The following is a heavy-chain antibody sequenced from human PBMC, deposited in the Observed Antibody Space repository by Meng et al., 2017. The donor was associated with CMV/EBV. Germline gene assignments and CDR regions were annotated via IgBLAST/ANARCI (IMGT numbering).Heavy chain of an antibody. CDR3: ARRGGVNFFERGGGNCYCDH. CDR1: TRFG. D-gene: IGHD2-15*01. V-gene: IGHV1-18*01. CDR2: MTVSNGLV. J-gene: IGHJ4*02. Sequence: TRFGNAWVRQASGQRPEWMGWMTVSNGLVSYARSLQGRITMTVDKSTSTAYLEMRNLRPDDSAMYFCARRGGVNFFERGGGNCYCDHWGQGTLVTVSS.